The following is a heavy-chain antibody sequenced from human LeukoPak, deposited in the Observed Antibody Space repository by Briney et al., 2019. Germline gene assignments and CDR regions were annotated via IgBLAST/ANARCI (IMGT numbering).Heavy chain of an antibody. J-gene: IGHJ1*01. CDR1: GFTFSSYW. CDR2: IKQDGSEK. Sequence: GGSLSLSSAAYGFTFSSYWMSWDRQAQGKGLERDDNIKQDGSEKYYVDCVKGRLTIPRDNAKNSLYLQINSLRAEDTAVYYCARDPLMISHTGPAWVFQHWGQGTLVTVSS. V-gene: IGHV3-7*01. CDR3: ARDPLMISHTGPAWVFQH. D-gene: IGHD3-16*01.